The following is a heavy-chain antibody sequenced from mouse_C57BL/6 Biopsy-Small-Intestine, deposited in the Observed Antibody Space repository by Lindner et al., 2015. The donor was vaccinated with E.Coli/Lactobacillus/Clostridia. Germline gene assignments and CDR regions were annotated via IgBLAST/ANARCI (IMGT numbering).Heavy chain of an antibody. CDR3: VGDVSGGHYYFDY. CDR1: GGPFSSYLS. V-gene: IGHV1-61*01. CDR2: IIPIFRTA. Sequence: SVKVSCKASGGPFSSYLSINWVRQAPGQGLEWMGGIIPIFRTAHYPQKFQGRVTITADILADGSTYTAYMELSSLRSEDTAIYYCVGDVSGGHYYFDYWGQGTLVTVSS. D-gene: IGHD1-2*01. J-gene: IGHJ4*01.